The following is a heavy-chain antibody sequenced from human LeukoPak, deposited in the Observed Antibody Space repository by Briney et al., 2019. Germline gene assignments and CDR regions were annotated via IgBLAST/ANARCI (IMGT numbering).Heavy chain of an antibody. Sequence: SETLSLTCTVSGGSISSSSYYWGWIRQPPGKGLEWIGSIYYSGSTYYNPSLKSRVTISVDTSKNQFSLKLSSVTAADTAVYYRARAAAGPPGPNFDYWGQGTLVTVSS. CDR1: GGSISSSSYY. CDR2: IYYSGST. CDR3: ARAAAGPPGPNFDY. V-gene: IGHV4-39*07. J-gene: IGHJ4*02. D-gene: IGHD6-13*01.